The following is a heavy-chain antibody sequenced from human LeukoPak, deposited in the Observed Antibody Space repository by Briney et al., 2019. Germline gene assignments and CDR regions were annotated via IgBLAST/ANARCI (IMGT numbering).Heavy chain of an antibody. D-gene: IGHD2-2*01. CDR1: GFTFSSYG. CDR3: ASDRRLVRAFDI. CDR2: ISGSGGST. J-gene: IGHJ3*02. V-gene: IGHV3-23*01. Sequence: GGSLRLSCAASGFTFSSYGMSWVRQAPGKGLEWVSAISGSGGSTYYADSVKGRFTISRDNSKNTLYLQMNSLRAEDTAVYYCASDRRLVRAFDIWGQGTMVTVSS.